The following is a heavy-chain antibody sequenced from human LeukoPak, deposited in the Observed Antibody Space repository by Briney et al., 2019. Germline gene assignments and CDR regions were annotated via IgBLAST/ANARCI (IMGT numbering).Heavy chain of an antibody. CDR3: ARRPPRGLVGY. J-gene: IGHJ4*02. V-gene: IGHV4-61*01. D-gene: IGHD3-10*01. CDR2: IYYSGST. CDR1: GGSVSSGSYY. Sequence: SETLSLTCTVSGGSVSSGSYYWSWIRQPPGKGLEWIGYIYYSGSTNYNPSLKSRVTISVDTSKNQFSLKLSSVTAADTAVYYCARRPPRGLVGYWGQGTLVTVSS.